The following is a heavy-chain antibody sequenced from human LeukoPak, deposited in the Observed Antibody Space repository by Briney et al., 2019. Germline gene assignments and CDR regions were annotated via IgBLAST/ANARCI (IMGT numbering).Heavy chain of an antibody. D-gene: IGHD2-2*01. CDR2: IYYSGST. Sequence: PSETLSLTSTVSGGSISSSSYYWGWIRQPPGKGLEWIGSIYYSGSTYYNPSLRSRVTISVDTSKNQFSLKLSSVTAADTAVYYCARVSVVVPAAMDYWGQGTLVTVSS. CDR1: GGSISSSSYY. V-gene: IGHV4-39*01. CDR3: ARVSVVVPAAMDY. J-gene: IGHJ4*02.